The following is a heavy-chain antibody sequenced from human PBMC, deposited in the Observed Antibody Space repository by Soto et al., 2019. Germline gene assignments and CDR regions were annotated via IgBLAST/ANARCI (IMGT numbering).Heavy chain of an antibody. V-gene: IGHV3-33*01. CDR3: ARDAQDIVAVVAATGRAFDI. Sequence: PGGSLRLSCAASGFTFSSYGMHWVRQAPGKGLEWVAVIWYDGSNKYYADSVKGRFTISRDNSKNTLYLQMNSLRAEDTAVYYCARDAQDIVAVVAATGRAFDIWGQGTMVTVSS. CDR1: GFTFSSYG. D-gene: IGHD2-15*01. J-gene: IGHJ3*02. CDR2: IWYDGSNK.